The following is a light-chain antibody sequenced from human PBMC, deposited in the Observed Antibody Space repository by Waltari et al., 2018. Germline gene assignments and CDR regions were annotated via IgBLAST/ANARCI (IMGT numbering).Light chain of an antibody. CDR3: QQYNDWPKIT. Sequence: DIQMTQSPSSLSASVGDRVTITCQASQDISNYLNWYQQKPGKAPKLLIYDASNLETGVPSRFSGSGSGTDFTFTISSLQPEDIATYYCQQYNDWPKITFGQGTRLEIK. CDR1: QDISNY. J-gene: IGKJ5*01. CDR2: DAS. V-gene: IGKV1-33*01.